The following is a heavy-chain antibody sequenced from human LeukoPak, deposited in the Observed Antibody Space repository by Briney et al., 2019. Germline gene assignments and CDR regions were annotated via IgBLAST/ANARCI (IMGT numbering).Heavy chain of an antibody. Sequence: GGSLRLSCAASGFTFDDYAMHWVRQAPGKGLEWVSGISWNSGSIGYADSVKGRFTISRDNAKNSLYLQMNSLRADDTAVYYCARELVIPDDDFWSGPSTYFFDSWGQGTLVTVSS. CDR2: ISWNSGSI. CDR3: ARELVIPDDDFWSGPSTYFFDS. CDR1: GFTFDDYA. V-gene: IGHV3-9*01. J-gene: IGHJ4*02. D-gene: IGHD3-3*01.